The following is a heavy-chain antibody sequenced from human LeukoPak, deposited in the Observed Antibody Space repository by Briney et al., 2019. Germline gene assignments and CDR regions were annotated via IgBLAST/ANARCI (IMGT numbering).Heavy chain of an antibody. CDR1: GFTFSSYS. V-gene: IGHV3-21*01. D-gene: IGHD3-10*01. J-gene: IGHJ4*02. CDR2: ISSSSSYI. CDR3: ARVVTMVRGVTSYYFDY. Sequence: GGSLGLSCAASGFTFSSYSMNWVRQAPGKGLEWVSSISSSSSYIYYADSVKGRFTISRDNAKNSLYLQMNSLRAEDTAVYYCARVVTMVRGVTSYYFDYWGQGTLVTVSS.